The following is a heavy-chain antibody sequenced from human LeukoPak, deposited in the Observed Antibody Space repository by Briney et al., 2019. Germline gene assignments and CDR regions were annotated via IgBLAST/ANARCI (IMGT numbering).Heavy chain of an antibody. CDR3: AKGQELDDGVFDS. CDR1: GFTFRSIA. J-gene: IGHJ4*02. Sequence: GGSLRLSCAASGFTFRSIAMTWVRQAPGKGLEWVSSIRSNGDTTYNADSVKGRFIISRDNSKNTLYLQMNRLRVEDTAIYYCAKGQELDDGVFDSWGQGTLVTVSS. D-gene: IGHD1-1*01. V-gene: IGHV3-23*01. CDR2: IRSNGDTT.